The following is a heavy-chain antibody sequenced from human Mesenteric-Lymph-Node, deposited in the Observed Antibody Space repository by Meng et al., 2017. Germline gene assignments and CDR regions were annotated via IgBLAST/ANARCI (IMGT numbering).Heavy chain of an antibody. Sequence: GESLKISCAASGFTFSSYAMHWVRQAPGKGLEWVAVISYDGSNKYYADSVKGRFTISRDNSKNTLYLQMNSLRAEDTAVYYCARDIGLGQDYGMDVWGQGTTVTAP. D-gene: IGHD1/OR15-1a*01. V-gene: IGHV3-30*04. CDR2: ISYDGSNK. J-gene: IGHJ6*02. CDR1: GFTFSSYA. CDR3: ARDIGLGQDYGMDV.